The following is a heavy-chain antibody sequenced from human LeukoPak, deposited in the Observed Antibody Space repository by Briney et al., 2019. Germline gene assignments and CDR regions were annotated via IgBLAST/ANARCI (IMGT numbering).Heavy chain of an antibody. CDR2: INPSGGST. J-gene: IGHJ4*02. CDR3: ARDGSPGIAAAGPFDY. D-gene: IGHD6-13*01. V-gene: IGHV1-46*01. CDR1: GYTFTSYY. Sequence: ASVKVSCKASGYTFTSYYMHWVRQAPGQGLEWMGIINPSGGSTSYAQKSQGRVTMTRDTSTSTVYMELSSLRSEDTAVYYCARDGSPGIAAAGPFDYWGQGTLVTVSS.